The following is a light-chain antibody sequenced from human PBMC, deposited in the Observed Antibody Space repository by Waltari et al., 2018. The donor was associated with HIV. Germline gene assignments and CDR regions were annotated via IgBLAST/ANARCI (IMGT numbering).Light chain of an antibody. J-gene: IGLJ2*01. Sequence: QSVLTQPPSVSAAPGQKVTISCSGSSSNIGNDYVSWYQQRPGTAPKRLIYDNNKRPSAVPDRFSGAKSGTSATLGITGLQTGDEADYYCGTLDSSLSAGGVFGGGTKLTVL. CDR1: SSNIGNDY. CDR2: DNN. CDR3: GTLDSSLSAGGV. V-gene: IGLV1-51*01.